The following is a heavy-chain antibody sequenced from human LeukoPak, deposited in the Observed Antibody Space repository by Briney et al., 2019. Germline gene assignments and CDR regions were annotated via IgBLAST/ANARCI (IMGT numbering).Heavy chain of an antibody. D-gene: IGHD5-12*01. Sequence: GGSLRLSCAASGFTFSSYGMHWVRQAPGEGLEWVAFIRYDGSNKYYADSVKGRFTISRDNSKNTLYLQMNSLRPEDKAVYYCAKTAVATISRGTYFYYMDVWGKGTTVTVSS. CDR2: IRYDGSNK. J-gene: IGHJ6*03. V-gene: IGHV3-30*02. CDR3: AKTAVATISRGTYFYYMDV. CDR1: GFTFSSYG.